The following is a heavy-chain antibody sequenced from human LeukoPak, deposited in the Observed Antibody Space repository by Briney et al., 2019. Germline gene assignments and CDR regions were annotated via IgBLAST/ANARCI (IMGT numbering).Heavy chain of an antibody. CDR2: IIPILGVP. Sequence: SVKVSCKASGGTFSTYSIARVRQAPGQGLEWMGRIIPILGVPNYAQKLQGRLTITADKSTSTAYMDLSSLRSEDTAVYYCARDRVAGTRAFDIWGQGTMVTVSS. CDR3: ARDRVAGTRAFDI. V-gene: IGHV1-69*04. J-gene: IGHJ3*02. CDR1: GGTFSTYS. D-gene: IGHD6-19*01.